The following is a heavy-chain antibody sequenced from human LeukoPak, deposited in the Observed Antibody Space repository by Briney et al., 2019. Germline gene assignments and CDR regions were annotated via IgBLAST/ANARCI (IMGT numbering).Heavy chain of an antibody. Sequence: GGYLRLSCAAAGFTFSTYSMNWVRQAPGKGLEWVSYISSSSSSIYYADSVKGRFTISRDNAKNSLYLQMNSLRAEDTAVYYCAVDRTLPWLHFDYWGQGTLVTVSS. D-gene: IGHD3-10*01. CDR1: GFTFSTYS. CDR3: AVDRTLPWLHFDY. J-gene: IGHJ4*02. V-gene: IGHV3-48*01. CDR2: ISSSSSSI.